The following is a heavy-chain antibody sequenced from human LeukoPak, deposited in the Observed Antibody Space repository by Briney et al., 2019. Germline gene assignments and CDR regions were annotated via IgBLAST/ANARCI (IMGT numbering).Heavy chain of an antibody. D-gene: IGHD1-1*01. Sequence: GASVKVSCKASGYTFTGYYMHWVRQAPGKGLEWMGWINPDSGGTDYAQKFQGRVTLTRDTSISTAYMELSRLRADDTAVYYCAKNELTTAAFDYRGPGTLVAVSS. J-gene: IGHJ4*02. CDR3: AKNELTTAAFDY. V-gene: IGHV1-2*02. CDR2: INPDSGGT. CDR1: GYTFTGYY.